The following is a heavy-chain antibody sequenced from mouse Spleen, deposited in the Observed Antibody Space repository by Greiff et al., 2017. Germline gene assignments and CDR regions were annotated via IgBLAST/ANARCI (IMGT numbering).Heavy chain of an antibody. J-gene: IGHJ1*01. CDR2: IHPNSGST. Sequence: QVQLKQPGAELVKPGASVKLSCKASGYTFTSYWMHWVKQRPGQGLEWIGMIHPNSGSTNYNEKFKSKATLTVDKSSSTAYMQLSSLTSEDSAVYYCARSRDYSNFYWYFDVWGAGTTVTVSS. D-gene: IGHD2-5*01. V-gene: IGHV1-64*01. CDR3: ARSRDYSNFYWYFDV. CDR1: GYTFTSYW.